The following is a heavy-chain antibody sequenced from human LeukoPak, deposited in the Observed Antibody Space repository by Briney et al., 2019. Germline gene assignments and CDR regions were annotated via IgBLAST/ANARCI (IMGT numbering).Heavy chain of an antibody. D-gene: IGHD3-3*01. CDR2: ISWEGGST. CDR3: ATMVALGYDFWSGLDY. Sequence: GGSLRLSCAASGFTFDDYTMHWVRQAPGKGLEWVSLISWEGGSTYYADSVKGRFTISRDNSKNSLYLQMNSLRSEDTALYYCATMVALGYDFWSGLDYWGQGTLVTVSS. J-gene: IGHJ4*02. V-gene: IGHV3-43*01. CDR1: GFTFDDYT.